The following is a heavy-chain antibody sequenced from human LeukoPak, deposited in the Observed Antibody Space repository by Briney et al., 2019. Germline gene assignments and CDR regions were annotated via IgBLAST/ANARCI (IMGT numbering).Heavy chain of an antibody. CDR3: ARRSWLARGRGHFDY. J-gene: IGHJ4*02. CDR2: IYYTGST. Sequence: SETLSLTCTVSGGSISSYFWSWIRQPPGKGLEWIGHIYYTGSTNYNPSLESRVTISVDTSKNHFSLKLSSVTAADTAVYFCARRSWLARGRGHFDYWGQGTLVTVSS. V-gene: IGHV4-59*08. D-gene: IGHD3-16*01. CDR1: GGSISSYF.